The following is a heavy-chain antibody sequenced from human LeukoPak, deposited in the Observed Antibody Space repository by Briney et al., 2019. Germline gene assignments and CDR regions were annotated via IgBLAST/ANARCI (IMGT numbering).Heavy chain of an antibody. J-gene: IGHJ6*02. D-gene: IGHD2-15*01. Sequence: PGESLKISCEGSGYSFTTYWIGWVRQMPGKGLELMGIIYPGDSDTRYSPSFRGQVTISADKSISTAYLQWSSLKASDTAMYYCARQLVAARSYYYGMDVWGQGTTVTVSS. V-gene: IGHV5-51*01. CDR3: ARQLVAARSYYYGMDV. CDR1: GYSFTTYW. CDR2: IYPGDSDT.